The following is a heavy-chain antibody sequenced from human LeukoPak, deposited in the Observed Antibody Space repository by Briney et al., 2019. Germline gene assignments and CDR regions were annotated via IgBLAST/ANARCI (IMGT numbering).Heavy chain of an antibody. CDR2: ISSSSSYI. D-gene: IGHD6-19*01. V-gene: IGHV3-21*01. CDR3: ARDSVAGTRGWFDP. CDR1: GFTFSSYS. Sequence: GGSLRLSCAASGFTFSSYSMNWVRQAPGKGLEWVSSISSSSSYIYYADSVKGRFTISRDNARNSLYLQMNSLRAEDTAVYYCARDSVAGTRGWFDPWGQGTLVTVSS. J-gene: IGHJ5*02.